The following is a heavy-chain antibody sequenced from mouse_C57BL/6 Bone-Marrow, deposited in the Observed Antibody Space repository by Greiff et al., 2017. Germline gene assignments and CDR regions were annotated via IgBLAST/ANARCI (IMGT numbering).Heavy chain of an antibody. V-gene: IGHV3-8*01. CDR1: GYSITSYY. J-gene: IGHJ3*01. CDR3: ARGYGWFAY. CDR2: ISYSGST. Sequence: EVQGVESGPGLAKPSQTLSLTCSVTGYSITSYYWNWIRKFPGNKLEYMGYISYSGSTYYNPSLKSRISITRDTSKNQYYLQLNSVTTEDTATYYCARGYGWFAYWGQGTLVTVSA. D-gene: IGHD2-2*01.